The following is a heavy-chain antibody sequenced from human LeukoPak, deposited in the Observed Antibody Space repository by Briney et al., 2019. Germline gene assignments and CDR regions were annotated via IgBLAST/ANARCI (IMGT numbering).Heavy chain of an antibody. J-gene: IGHJ4*02. CDR3: ARAYYGSGSYSDY. V-gene: IGHV4-61*01. CDR2: IYYSGST. CDR1: GGSVSSGSYY. D-gene: IGHD3-10*01. Sequence: SETLSLTCTVSGGSVSSGSYYWSWTRQPPGKGLEWIGYIYYSGSTNYNPSLKSRVTISVDTSKNQFSLKLSSVTAADTAVYYCARAYYGSGSYSDYWGQGTLVTVSS.